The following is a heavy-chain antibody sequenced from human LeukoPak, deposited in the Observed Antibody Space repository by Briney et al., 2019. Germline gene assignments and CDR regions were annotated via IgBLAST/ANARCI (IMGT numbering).Heavy chain of an antibody. CDR2: VYYNGLT. CDR3: TRERSTVTFDY. V-gene: IGHV4-59*11. D-gene: IGHD4-17*01. J-gene: IGHJ4*02. CDR1: GASISPHY. Sequence: PSETLSLTCTVSGASISPHYWTWIRQAPGRGLEWIGYVYYNGLTSYNASLRSRLILSVDTARNQVSLKLTSVTAADTAVYYRTRERSTVTFDYWGQGTLVTVSS.